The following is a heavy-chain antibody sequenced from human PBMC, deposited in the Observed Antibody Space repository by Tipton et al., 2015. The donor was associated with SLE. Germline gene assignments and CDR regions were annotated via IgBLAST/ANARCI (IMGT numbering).Heavy chain of an antibody. J-gene: IGHJ5*02. CDR1: GGSISSSSYY. Sequence: TLSLTCTVSGGSISSSSYYWGWIRQPPGKGLEWIGSIYYSGSTYYNPSLKSRDTISVDTPKNQFSLKLSSVTAADTAVYYCAAPIAAAGLGGFDPWGQGTLVTVSS. CDR2: IYYSGST. D-gene: IGHD6-13*01. V-gene: IGHV4-39*01. CDR3: AAPIAAAGLGGFDP.